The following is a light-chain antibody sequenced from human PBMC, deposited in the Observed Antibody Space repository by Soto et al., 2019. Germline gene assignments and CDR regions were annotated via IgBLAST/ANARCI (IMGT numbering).Light chain of an antibody. CDR3: QQFGRSGLT. V-gene: IGKV3-20*01. J-gene: IGKJ4*01. CDR2: GAT. CDR1: ESVRSTF. Sequence: EIVLTQSPGTLSLSPGERATLSCRASESVRSTFLGWYQQKPGQAPRLLFYGATSRATGTPDRFSASGSGTEFTLTVSRLEPEDSAVYYCQQFGRSGLTFGGGTKVEIK.